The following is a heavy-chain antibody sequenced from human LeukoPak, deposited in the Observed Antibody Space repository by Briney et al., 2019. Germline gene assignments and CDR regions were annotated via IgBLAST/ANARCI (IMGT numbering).Heavy chain of an antibody. CDR3: AKEDSGSSIDY. CDR2: INPNSGGT. V-gene: IGHV1-2*02. CDR1: GYTFTGYY. J-gene: IGHJ4*02. Sequence: ASVKVSCKASGYTFTGYYMHWVRQAPGQGLEWMGWINPNSGGTNYAQKFQGRVTMTRDTSIDTDYMELSRLRSDDTAVYYCAKEDSGSSIDYWGQGTLVTVSS. D-gene: IGHD1-26*01.